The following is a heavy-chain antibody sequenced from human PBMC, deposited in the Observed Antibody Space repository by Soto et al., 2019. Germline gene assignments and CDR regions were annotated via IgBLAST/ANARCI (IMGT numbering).Heavy chain of an antibody. Sequence: CCKGSGCKGTTHDSNWVRQEPGKGLEWMGNIYPDNGNTDYAQKFQGRVTMTRNTSINTAYMELKSLTSEDTGVYYCAREYGISGTGRVGFDLWGQGTLVTVS. CDR1: GCKGTTHD. CDR3: AREYGISGTGRVGFDL. D-gene: IGHD1-20*01. J-gene: IGHJ4*02. V-gene: IGHV1-8*01. CDR2: IYPDNGNT.